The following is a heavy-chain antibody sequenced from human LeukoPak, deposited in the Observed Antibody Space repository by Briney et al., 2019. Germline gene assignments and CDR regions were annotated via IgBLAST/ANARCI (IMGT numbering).Heavy chain of an antibody. Sequence: GGSLRLSCAASGFTFSSYSMNWVRQAPGKGLEWVSSISSSSSYIYYADSVKGRFTISRDNAKNSLYLQMNSLRAEDTAVYYCARDRAPAARRSDALDIWGQGTMVTVSS. CDR2: ISSSSSYI. J-gene: IGHJ3*02. CDR3: ARDRAPAARRSDALDI. CDR1: GFTFSSYS. V-gene: IGHV3-21*01. D-gene: IGHD2-2*01.